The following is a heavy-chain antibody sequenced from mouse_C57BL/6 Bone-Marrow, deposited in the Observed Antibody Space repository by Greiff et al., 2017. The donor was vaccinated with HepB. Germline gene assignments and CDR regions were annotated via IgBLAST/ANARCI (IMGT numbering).Heavy chain of an antibody. J-gene: IGHJ4*01. V-gene: IGHV1-55*01. CDR2: IYPGSGST. CDR1: GYTFTSYW. D-gene: IGHD1-1*01. CDR3: ARWGYGSSYGAMDY. Sequence: QVQLQQPGAELVKPGASVKMSCKASGYTFTSYWITWVKQRPGQGLEWIGDIYPGSGSTNYNEKFKSKATLTVDTSSSTAYMQLSSLTSEDSAVYYGARWGYGSSYGAMDYWGQGTSVTVSS.